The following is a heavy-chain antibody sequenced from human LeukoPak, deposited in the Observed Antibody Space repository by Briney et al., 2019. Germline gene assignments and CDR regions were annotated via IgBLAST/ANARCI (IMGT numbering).Heavy chain of an antibody. V-gene: IGHV3-23*01. D-gene: IGHD2-15*01. CDR2: ISGSGGST. J-gene: IGHJ3*02. CDR1: GFTFSTYA. Sequence: GGSLRLSCAASGFTFSTYAMSWVRQAPGKGLEWVSGISGSGGSTYYADSVKGRFTISRDNSKNTLYLQMNSLRAEDTAVYYCARVLCSGGTCLDAFDIWGQGTMVTVSS. CDR3: ARVLCSGGTCLDAFDI.